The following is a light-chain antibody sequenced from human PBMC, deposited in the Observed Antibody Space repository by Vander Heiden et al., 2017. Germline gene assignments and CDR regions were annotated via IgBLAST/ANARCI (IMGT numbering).Light chain of an antibody. CDR2: DVR. J-gene: IGLJ1*01. CDR3: SSYTSSNTYV. CDR1: TSDIGTYDY. V-gene: IGLV2-14*01. Sequence: QSAPTQPASVSRSPGQSITISCTGTTSDIGTYDYVSWYRQHPGRAPKLMIFDVRDRPSGVSNRFSASKSGNTASLTISGLQAEDEADYYCSSYTSSNTYVFGTGTKVTVL.